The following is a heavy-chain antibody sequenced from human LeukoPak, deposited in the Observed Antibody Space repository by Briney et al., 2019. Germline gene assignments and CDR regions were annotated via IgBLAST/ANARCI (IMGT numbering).Heavy chain of an antibody. D-gene: IGHD6-13*01. CDR2: ISYDGSNK. Sequence: LTGGSLRLSCAASGFTFSSYAMHWVRQAPGKGLEWVAVISYDGSNKYYADSVKGRFTISRDNSKNTLYLQMNSLRAEDTAVYYCAGDRGSSWGFDYWGQGTLVTVSS. J-gene: IGHJ4*02. V-gene: IGHV3-30-3*01. CDR3: AGDRGSSWGFDY. CDR1: GFTFSSYA.